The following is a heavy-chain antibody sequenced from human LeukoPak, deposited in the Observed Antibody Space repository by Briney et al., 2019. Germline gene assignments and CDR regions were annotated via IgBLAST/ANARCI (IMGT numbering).Heavy chain of an antibody. Sequence: SETLSLTCTVSGGSISSNSYYWGWIRQPPGKGLEWIGYVYYSGSTNNNPSLKSRVTISVDTSKNQSSLKLNSVTAADTAVYYCARDGYNPVPFDFWGQGTVVTVSS. D-gene: IGHD5-24*01. CDR2: VYYSGST. CDR3: ARDGYNPVPFDF. J-gene: IGHJ3*01. CDR1: GGSISSNSYY. V-gene: IGHV4-61*01.